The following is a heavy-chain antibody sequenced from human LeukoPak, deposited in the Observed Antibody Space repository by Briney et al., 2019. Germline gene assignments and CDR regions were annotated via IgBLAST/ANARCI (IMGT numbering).Heavy chain of an antibody. V-gene: IGHV1-46*01. CDR1: GYTFTSYY. D-gene: IGHD2-2*01. CDR3: ARDRCSSTSCKSLYYFDY. J-gene: IGHJ4*02. Sequence: ASVKVSCKASGYTFTSYYMHWVRQAPGQGLEWMGIINPSGGSTRYAQKFQGRVTMTRDMSTSTVYMELSSLRSEDTAVYYCARDRCSSTSCKSLYYFDYWGQGTLVTVSS. CDR2: INPSGGST.